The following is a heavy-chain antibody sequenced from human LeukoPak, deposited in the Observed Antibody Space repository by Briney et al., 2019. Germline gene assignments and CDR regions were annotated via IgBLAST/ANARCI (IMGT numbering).Heavy chain of an antibody. CDR3: AKDPNLDP. D-gene: IGHD1-14*01. CDR1: GFTFSSYA. Sequence: GGSLRLSCAASGFTFSSYAMHWVRQAPGKGLEWVAVISYDGSNKYYADSVKGRFTISRDNSKNTLYLQMNSLRAEDTAVYYCAKDPNLDPWGQGTLVTVSS. V-gene: IGHV3-30-3*01. J-gene: IGHJ5*02. CDR2: ISYDGSNK.